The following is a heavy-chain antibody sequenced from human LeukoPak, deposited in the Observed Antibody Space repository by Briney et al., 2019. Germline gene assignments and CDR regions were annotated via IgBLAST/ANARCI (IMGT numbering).Heavy chain of an antibody. CDR2: INAGNGNT. CDR1: GYTFTSYA. J-gene: IGHJ6*04. CDR3: ASSTGSGSYLNYYYYYGMDV. V-gene: IGHV1-3*01. Sequence: ASVKVSCKASGYTFTSYAMHWVRQAPGQRLEWMGWINAGNGNTKYSQKFQGRVTITRDTSASTAYMELSSLRSEDTAVYYCASSTGSGSYLNYYYYYGMDVWGKGTTVTVSS. D-gene: IGHD3-10*01.